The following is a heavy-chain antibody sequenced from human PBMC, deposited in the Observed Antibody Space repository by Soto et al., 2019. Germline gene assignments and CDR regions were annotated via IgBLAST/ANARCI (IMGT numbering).Heavy chain of an antibody. J-gene: IGHJ6*03. V-gene: IGHV4-31*03. D-gene: IGHD2-2*01. CDR2: IYYSGST. Sequence: SETLSLTCTVSGGSISSGGYYWSWIRQHPGKGLEWIGYIYYSGSTYYNPSLKSRVTISVDTSKNQFSLKLSSVTAADTAVYYCARVPLNGGYCSSTSCTTHYMGVWGKGTTVTVSS. CDR3: ARVPLNGGYCSSTSCTTHYMGV. CDR1: GGSISSGGYY.